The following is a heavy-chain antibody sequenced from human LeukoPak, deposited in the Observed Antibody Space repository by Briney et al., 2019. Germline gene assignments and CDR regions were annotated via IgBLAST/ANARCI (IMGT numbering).Heavy chain of an antibody. CDR1: GFTFSSYA. CDR2: ISGSGGST. Sequence: PGGSLRLSCAASGFTFSSYAMSWVRQPPGKGLEWVAAISGSGGSTYYADSVRGRSTISRDNSKNTLYLQTNSLRAEDTAVDYCAKGDMRGRSGGYPDDGDYVIPNYYYYYGMDVWGQGTTVTVSS. V-gene: IGHV3-23*01. D-gene: IGHD4-17*01. J-gene: IGHJ6*02. CDR3: AKGDMRGRSGGYPDDGDYVIPNYYYYYGMDV.